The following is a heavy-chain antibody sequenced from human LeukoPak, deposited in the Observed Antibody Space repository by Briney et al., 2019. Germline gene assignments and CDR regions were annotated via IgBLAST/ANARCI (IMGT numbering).Heavy chain of an antibody. J-gene: IGHJ4*02. CDR1: GYDFTSVG. V-gene: IGHV1-18*01. Sequence: ASVKVSCEASGYDFTSVGITWVRQAPGQGLEWMGWISPYNGNTRYVQKLQGRVTMTTDTSTSTAYMELRSLRFDDTAVYYCARAGSGSGWYFDYWGQGTLVTVSS. CDR2: ISPYNGNT. D-gene: IGHD6-19*01. CDR3: ARAGSGSGWYFDY.